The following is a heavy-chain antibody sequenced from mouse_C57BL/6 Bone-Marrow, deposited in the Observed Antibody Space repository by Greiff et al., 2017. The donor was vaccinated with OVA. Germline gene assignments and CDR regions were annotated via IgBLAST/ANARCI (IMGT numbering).Heavy chain of an antibody. Sequence: VQLQQPGAELVKPGASVKLSCKASGYTFTSYWMQWVKQRPGQGLEWIGEIDPSDSYTNYNQKFKGKATLHVDTSSSTAYMQRSSLTSEDSAVYYCARSDNDGYYPDYWGQGTTLTVSS. V-gene: IGHV1-50*01. J-gene: IGHJ2*01. CDR2: IDPSDSYT. D-gene: IGHD2-3*01. CDR3: ARSDNDGYYPDY. CDR1: GYTFTSYW.